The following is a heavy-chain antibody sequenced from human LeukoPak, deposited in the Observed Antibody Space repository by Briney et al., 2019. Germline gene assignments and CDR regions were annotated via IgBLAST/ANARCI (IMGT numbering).Heavy chain of an antibody. CDR1: GGSINSYY. CDR3: ARTVSGYYFNA. CDR2: VAYSGST. D-gene: IGHD5-12*01. V-gene: IGHV4-59*01. Sequence: SETLSLTCTVYGGSINSYYRSWIRQPPGKGLEWIGYVAYSGSTNYNPSLKSRVTISLDTSKNQFSLKLSSVTAADTAVYYCARTVSGYYFNAWGPGTLVTVSS. J-gene: IGHJ5*02.